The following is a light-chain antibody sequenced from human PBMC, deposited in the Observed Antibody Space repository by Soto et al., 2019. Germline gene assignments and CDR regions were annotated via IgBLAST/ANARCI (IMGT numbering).Light chain of an antibody. V-gene: IGLV2-23*01. J-gene: IGLJ1*01. CDR2: EGS. CDR1: SSDVGSYNL. CDR3: CSYARSSTYV. Sequence: QSALTQPASVSGSPGQSITISCTGTSSDVGSYNLVSWYQHHPGKAPKLMIYEGSKRPSGVSNRFSGSKSGNTASLTISGLQAEDEADYYCCSYARSSTYVFGPGTKLTVL.